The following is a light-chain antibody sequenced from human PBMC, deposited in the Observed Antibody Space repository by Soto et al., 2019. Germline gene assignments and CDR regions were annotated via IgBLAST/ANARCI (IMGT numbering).Light chain of an antibody. CDR2: SNN. Sequence: QSVLTQPPSASGTPGQRVTISCSGSSSNIGSNTVNWYQQLPGTAPKLLIYSNNQRTSGVPDRFSGSKSGTSASLAISGLQSEDEADYYCAAWDDSLVFGGGTKVTVL. V-gene: IGLV1-44*01. J-gene: IGLJ2*01. CDR1: SSNIGSNT. CDR3: AAWDDSLV.